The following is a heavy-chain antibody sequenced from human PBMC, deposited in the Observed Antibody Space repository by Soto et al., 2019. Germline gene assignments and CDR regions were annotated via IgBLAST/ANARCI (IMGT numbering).Heavy chain of an antibody. Sequence: GGSLRLSCAASGFTFSSYWMHWVRQAPGKGLVWVSRINSDGSSTSYADSVKGRFTISRDNAKNTLYLQMSSLRAEDTAVYYCARASGQGDDAFDIWGQGTMVTVSS. CDR3: ARASGQGDDAFDI. V-gene: IGHV3-74*01. CDR1: GFTFSSYW. CDR2: INSDGSST. D-gene: IGHD2-15*01. J-gene: IGHJ3*02.